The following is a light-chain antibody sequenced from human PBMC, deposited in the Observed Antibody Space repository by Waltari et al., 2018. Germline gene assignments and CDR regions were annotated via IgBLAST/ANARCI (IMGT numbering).Light chain of an antibody. J-gene: IGLJ1*01. CDR3: SSYMPSSGPYV. CDR1: SSDVGAYYT. Sequence: QSALTHPDSVSGPPGQSLTNSSTGTSSDVGAYYTVSSYPQYPGKPPKLIIYEVTSRPSGVSYRFSGSKSGNTASLTISGLQAEDEADYYCSSYMPSSGPYVFGGGTRVTVL. CDR2: EVT. V-gene: IGLV2-14*01.